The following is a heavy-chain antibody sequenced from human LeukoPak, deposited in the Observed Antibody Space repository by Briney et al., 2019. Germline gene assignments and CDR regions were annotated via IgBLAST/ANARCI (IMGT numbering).Heavy chain of an antibody. CDR3: TRLGGTDSFDM. D-gene: IGHD4-23*01. CDR2: IRSKADSYAT. CDR1: GFTSSSYA. V-gene: IGHV3-73*01. Sequence: GGSLRLSCAASGFTSSSYAMNWVRQASGKGLEWVGRIRSKADSYATAYAASVKDRFTISRDDSENTAYLQMNSLKTEDTAVYYCTRLGGTDSFDMWGQGTMVTVSS. J-gene: IGHJ3*02.